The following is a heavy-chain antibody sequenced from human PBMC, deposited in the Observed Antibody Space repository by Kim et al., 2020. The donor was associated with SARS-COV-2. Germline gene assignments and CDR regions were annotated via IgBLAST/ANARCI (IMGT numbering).Heavy chain of an antibody. J-gene: IGHJ3*01. D-gene: IGHD1-26*01. Sequence: SQTLSLTCAISGDSVSSKRAAWNWIRQSPSRGLEWLGRTYYRSKWYGDYAASVKSRITINPDTSNNQFSLHLNSVTPEDTAVYYCARDLGISTVADVVDAFHVWGQGTLDTVSS. CDR2: TYYRSKWYG. V-gene: IGHV6-1*01. CDR3: ARDLGISTVADVVDAFHV. CDR1: GDSVSSKRAA.